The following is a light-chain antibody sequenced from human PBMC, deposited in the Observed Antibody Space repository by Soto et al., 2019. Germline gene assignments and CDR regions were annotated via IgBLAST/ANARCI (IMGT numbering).Light chain of an antibody. J-gene: IGKJ3*01. CDR3: QHYSSSRGFT. V-gene: IGKV3-20*01. CDR1: QSLSSSS. CDR2: GTS. Sequence: ELVLTQFPGTLSLSPGERATLSCRASQSLSSSSLAWFQQKPGQAPRLLIYGTSSRAIGVPGRFSGSGSGTDFTITISRLEPEDFAVYYCQHYSSSRGFTFGPGTKVDVK.